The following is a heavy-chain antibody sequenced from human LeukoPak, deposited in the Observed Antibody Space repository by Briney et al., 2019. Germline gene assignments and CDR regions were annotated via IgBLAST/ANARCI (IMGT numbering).Heavy chain of an antibody. CDR2: INSDGSST. V-gene: IGHV3-74*01. CDR3: ASLGGATCY. CDR1: GFTFSSYA. Sequence: GGSLRLSCAASGFTFSSYAMSWVRQAPGKGLVWVSRINSDGSSTSYADSVKGRFTISRDNARNTLYLQMNSLRAEDTAVYYCASLGGATCYWGQGTLVTVSS. J-gene: IGHJ4*02. D-gene: IGHD1-26*01.